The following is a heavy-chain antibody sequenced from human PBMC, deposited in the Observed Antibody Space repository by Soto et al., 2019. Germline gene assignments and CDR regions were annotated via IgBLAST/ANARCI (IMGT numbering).Heavy chain of an antibody. V-gene: IGHV1-69*01. CDR3: VRQFHEESGGYYYAY. Sequence: QVQLVQSGAEVKKPGSSVKVSCKASGGTFSRYAISWVRQAPGQGLEWMGGITPMFGTANYAQKFQGRVTITAEESTSTDYMELSSRRSEDKYVYYSVRQFHEESGGYYYAYWGHGTLGTVSS. CDR1: GGTFSRYA. D-gene: IGHD3-22*01. CDR2: ITPMFGTA. J-gene: IGHJ4*01.